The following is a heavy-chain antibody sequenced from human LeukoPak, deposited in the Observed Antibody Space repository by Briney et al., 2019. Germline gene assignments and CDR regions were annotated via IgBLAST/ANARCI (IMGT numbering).Heavy chain of an antibody. V-gene: IGHV4-34*01. CDR3: ARGLDAFDI. CDR2: INHSGST. Sequence: PSETLSLTCAVYGGSFSGYYWSWLRQPPGKGLEWIGEINHSGSTNYNPSLKSRVTISLDTSKNQCSLKLSSVTAADTAVYDCARGLDAFDIWGEGTMVTVSS. CDR1: GGSFSGYY. J-gene: IGHJ3*02.